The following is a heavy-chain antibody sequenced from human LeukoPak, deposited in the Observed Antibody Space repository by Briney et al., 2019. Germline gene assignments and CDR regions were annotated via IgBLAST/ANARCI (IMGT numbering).Heavy chain of an antibody. J-gene: IGHJ4*02. V-gene: IGHV3-33*01. D-gene: IGHD1-7*01. Sequence: GGSLRLSCAASGFTFSSYGMHWVRQAPGKGLEWVAVIWYDGSNKYYADSVKGRFTISRDNSKNTLYLQMNSLRAEDTAVYYCASEAPRPIKWERELILSYYFDFWGQGTLVTVSS. CDR2: IWYDGSNK. CDR1: GFTFSSYG. CDR3: ASEAPRPIKWERELILSYYFDF.